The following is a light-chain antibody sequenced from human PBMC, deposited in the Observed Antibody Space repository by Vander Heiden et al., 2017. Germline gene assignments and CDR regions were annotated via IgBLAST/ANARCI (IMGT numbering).Light chain of an antibody. CDR2: VNSDGSH. V-gene: IGLV4-69*01. J-gene: IGLJ2*01. CDR1: SGHSNYA. Sequence: QLVLPQPPSPSASLGSSVKLTCTLSSGHSNYAIAWHQQQPEKGPRFLMKVNSDGSHTKGDGIPDRFSGSISGAERYLTISSLQSEDEADYYCQTWGTGIVFGGGTKLTVL. CDR3: QTWGTGIV.